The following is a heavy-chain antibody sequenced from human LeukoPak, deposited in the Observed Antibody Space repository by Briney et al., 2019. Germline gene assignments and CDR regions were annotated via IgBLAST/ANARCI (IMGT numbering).Heavy chain of an antibody. CDR3: ARVGVEYQLPRMVGAPCYFDC. V-gene: IGHV4-30-2*01. D-gene: IGHD2-2*01. Sequence: PSETLSLTCTVSGGSISSGGYYWSWIRQPPGKGLEWIGYIYHSGSTYYNPSLKSRVTISVDRSKNQFSLKLSSVTAADTAVYYCARVGVEYQLPRMVGAPCYFDCWGQGTLVTVSS. CDR1: GGSISSGGYY. J-gene: IGHJ4*02. CDR2: IYHSGST.